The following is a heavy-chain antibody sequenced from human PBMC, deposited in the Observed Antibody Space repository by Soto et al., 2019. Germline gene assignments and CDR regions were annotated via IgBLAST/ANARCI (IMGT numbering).Heavy chain of an antibody. CDR2: IYHSGST. V-gene: IGHV4-30-2*01. Sequence: NPSETLSLTCAVSGGSISSGGYSWSWIRQPPGKGLEWIGYIYHSGSTYYNPSLKSRVTISVDRSKNQFSLKLSSVTAADTAVYYCAGSSTADRWFDPWGQGTLVTVSS. CDR1: GGSISSGGYS. CDR3: AGSSTADRWFDP. D-gene: IGHD2-2*01. J-gene: IGHJ5*02.